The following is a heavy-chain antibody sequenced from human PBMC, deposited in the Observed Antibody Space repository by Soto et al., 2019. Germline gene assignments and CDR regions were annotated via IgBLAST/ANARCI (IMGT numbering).Heavy chain of an antibody. D-gene: IGHD1-26*01. V-gene: IGHV3-23*01. CDR3: ARRGSGSYYDY. CDR2: ISGSGGST. J-gene: IGHJ4*02. CDR1: GFTFSSYA. Sequence: EVQLLESGGGLVQPGGSLRLSCAASGFTFSSYAMRWVRQAPGTGLEWVSAISGSGGSTYYADSVKGRFTISRDNSKNTLYLQMNSLRAEDTAVYYCARRGSGSYYDYWGQGPLVTVSS.